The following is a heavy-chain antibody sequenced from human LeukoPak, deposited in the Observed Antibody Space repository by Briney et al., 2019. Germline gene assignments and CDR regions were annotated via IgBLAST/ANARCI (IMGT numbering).Heavy chain of an antibody. CDR3: TRDGLHTAHFDY. CDR2: VSDSRDV. Sequence: GGSLRLSCAASGFTFTTYSMNWVRQAPGKGLEWVSTVSDSRDVHYSDSVKGRFTISRDNARNSLYLQMNSLRDEDTAVYYCTRDGLHTAHFDYWGQGTLVTVSS. D-gene: IGHD5-18*01. J-gene: IGHJ4*02. V-gene: IGHV3-48*02. CDR1: GFTFTTYS.